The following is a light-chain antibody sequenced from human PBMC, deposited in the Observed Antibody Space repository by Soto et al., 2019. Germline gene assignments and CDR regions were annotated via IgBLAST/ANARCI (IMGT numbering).Light chain of an antibody. CDR3: QEYNTWART. J-gene: IGKJ1*01. V-gene: IGKV3-15*01. CDR1: QSVNNN. Sequence: ETLMTQSPATLSVSPGERATLSCRASQSVNNNLAWYQQKLGQAPRVLIYGASTRATGNPARLTGSGSGTECILTTTSLQSEDSAVYYCQEYNTWARTVGQGTKVEFK. CDR2: GAS.